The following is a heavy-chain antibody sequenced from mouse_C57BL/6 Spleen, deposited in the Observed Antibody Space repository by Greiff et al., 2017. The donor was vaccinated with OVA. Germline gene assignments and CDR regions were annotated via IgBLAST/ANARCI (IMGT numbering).Heavy chain of an antibody. D-gene: IGHD2-3*01. J-gene: IGHJ2*01. CDR2: INYDGSST. CDR1: GFTFSDYY. CDR3: ARETYDGFDY. V-gene: IGHV5-16*01. Sequence: EVQLVESEGGLVQPGSSMKLSCTASGFTFSDYYMAWVRQVPEKGLEWVANINYDGSSTYYLDSLKSRFIISRDNAKNILYLQMSSLKSEDTATYYCARETYDGFDYWGQGTTLTVSS.